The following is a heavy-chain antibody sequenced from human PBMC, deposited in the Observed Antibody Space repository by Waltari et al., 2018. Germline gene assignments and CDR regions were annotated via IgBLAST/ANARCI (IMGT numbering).Heavy chain of an antibody. CDR2: SRGRGGST. V-gene: IGHV3-23*01. D-gene: IGHD1-26*01. J-gene: IGHJ4*02. CDR3: AKVGSGSTRWVFDY. Sequence: EVQLLEYGGGLVQPGGSLRLSCAASGFTFSIYAMSWVRQAPGKGLEWVSASRGRGGSTDYADSVKGRFTISRDNSKNTLYLQMNSLRAEDTAVYYCAKVGSGSTRWVFDYWGQGTLVTVSS. CDR1: GFTFSIYA.